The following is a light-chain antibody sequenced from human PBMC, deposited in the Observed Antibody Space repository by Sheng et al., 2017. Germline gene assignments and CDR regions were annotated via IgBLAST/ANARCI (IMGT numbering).Light chain of an antibody. J-gene: IGLJ3*02. CDR2: DDS. V-gene: IGLV3-21*02. Sequence: SYVLTQSPSVSVAPGQTARITCGRNNIEDKSSTLVPAEARPRPLVLVIYDDSDRPSGIPERFSGSNFGNTATLTISRVEAGDEADYYCQVWDSGSDHWVFGGGTKLTVL. CDR3: QVWDSGSDHWV. CDR1: NIEDKS.